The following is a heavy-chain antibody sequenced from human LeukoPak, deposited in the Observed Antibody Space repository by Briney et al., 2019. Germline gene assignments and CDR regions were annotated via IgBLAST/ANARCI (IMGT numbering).Heavy chain of an antibody. CDR3: ARHVSSSRVAFDI. V-gene: IGHV5-51*01. CDR1: RYSFTTYW. CDR2: FNPGDSDI. D-gene: IGHD2-2*01. Sequence: HGESLKISCEVYRYSFTTYWLGWVRQMPGKGLEWMGTFNPGDSDIRYSPSFQGQVTISADKSISTAYLQWSSLKASDTAMYYCARHVSSSRVAFDIWGQGTMVTVSS. J-gene: IGHJ3*02.